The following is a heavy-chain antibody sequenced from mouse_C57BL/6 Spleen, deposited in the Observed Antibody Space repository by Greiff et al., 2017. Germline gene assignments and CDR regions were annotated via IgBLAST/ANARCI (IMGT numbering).Heavy chain of an antibody. Sequence: DVQLVESGGDLVKPGGSLKLSCAASGFTFSSYGMSWVRQTPDKRLEWVATISSGGSYTYYPDSVKGRFTISRDNAKNTLYLQMSSLKSEDTAMYYCARDSDYGSSQYYFDYWGQGTTLTVSS. V-gene: IGHV5-6*01. CDR2: ISSGGSYT. CDR3: ARDSDYGSSQYYFDY. J-gene: IGHJ2*01. D-gene: IGHD1-1*01. CDR1: GFTFSSYG.